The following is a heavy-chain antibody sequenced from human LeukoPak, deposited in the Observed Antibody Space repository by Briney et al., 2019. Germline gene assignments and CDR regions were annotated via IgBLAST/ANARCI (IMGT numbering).Heavy chain of an antibody. J-gene: IGHJ6*02. D-gene: IGHD3-22*01. Sequence: GRSLRLSCTASGFTFDDYAMHWVRQAPGKGLEWVAVISYDGSNKYYADSVKGRFTISRDNSKNTLYLQMSSLRAEDTAVYYCAKDDSSGYFIYYGMDVWGQGTTVTVSS. CDR2: ISYDGSNK. V-gene: IGHV3-30*18. CDR1: GFTFDDYA. CDR3: AKDDSSGYFIYYGMDV.